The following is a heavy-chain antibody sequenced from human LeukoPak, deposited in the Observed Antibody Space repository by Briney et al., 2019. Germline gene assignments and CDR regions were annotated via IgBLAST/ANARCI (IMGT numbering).Heavy chain of an antibody. CDR1: GASISSGSNY. Sequence: PSETLSLTCSVSGASISSGSNYWGWIRQPPGKTLEWIGSIYSSGSTYYNPALKSRVIIIIYTPKNHFSLTLSSVTAEDTGVYYCARSELGYYYYYMDVWGKGTTVTVSS. CDR2: IYSSGST. CDR3: ARSELGYYYYYMDV. D-gene: IGHD7-27*01. J-gene: IGHJ6*03. V-gene: IGHV4-39*07.